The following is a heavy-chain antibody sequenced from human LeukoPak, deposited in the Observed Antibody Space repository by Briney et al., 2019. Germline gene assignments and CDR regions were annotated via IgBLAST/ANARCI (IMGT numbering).Heavy chain of an antibody. CDR1: GFTLRSYD. CDR3: AKEYSGYDFDY. V-gene: IGHV3-23*01. CDR2: TSGSGVNS. D-gene: IGHD5-12*01. Sequence: GGSLRLSCAASGFTLRSYDMSWVRQAPGKGLEWVAATSGSGVNSYYADSVRGRVTISRDNSQNTLYLQMDSLRAKDTALYYCAKEYSGYDFDYWGQGTLVTVSS. J-gene: IGHJ4*02.